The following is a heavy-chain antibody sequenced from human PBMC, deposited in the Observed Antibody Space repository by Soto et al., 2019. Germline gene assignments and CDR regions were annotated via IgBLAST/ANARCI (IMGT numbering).Heavy chain of an antibody. D-gene: IGHD4-17*01. J-gene: IGHJ6*02. CDR2: ISGSGGST. Sequence: PGGSPRLSCAASGFTFSSYAMSWVRQAPGKGLEWVSAISGSGGSTYYADSVKGRFTISRDNSKNTLYLQMNSLRAEDTAVYYCAGWAVNHYYGMDVWGQGTTVTVSS. CDR1: GFTFSSYA. CDR3: AGWAVNHYYGMDV. V-gene: IGHV3-23*01.